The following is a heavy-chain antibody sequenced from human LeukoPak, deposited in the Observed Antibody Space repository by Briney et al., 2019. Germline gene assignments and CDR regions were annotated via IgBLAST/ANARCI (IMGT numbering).Heavy chain of an antibody. Sequence: ASVKVSCKASGYTFTGYYMHWVRQAPGQGLEWMGWINPNSGDTGYAQKFQGRVTMTRDTSISSAYMELSRLRSDDTAVYYFARDGGSSDYYYYYYMDVWGKGTTVTISS. CDR1: GYTFTGYY. CDR3: ARDGGSSDYYYYYYMDV. V-gene: IGHV1-2*02. D-gene: IGHD6-13*01. CDR2: INPNSGDT. J-gene: IGHJ6*03.